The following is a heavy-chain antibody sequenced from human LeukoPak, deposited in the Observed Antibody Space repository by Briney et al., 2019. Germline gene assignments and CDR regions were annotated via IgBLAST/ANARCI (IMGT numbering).Heavy chain of an antibody. J-gene: IGHJ3*02. D-gene: IGHD6-13*01. Sequence: GGSLRLSCAASGFIFSDYSLNWVRQAPGKGLEWVSSISSSSSYTKSADSVKGRFTISRDNAKNSLYLQMNSLRDEDTAVYYCAKSIAAAGTDAFDIWGQGTMVTVSS. CDR2: ISSSSSYT. V-gene: IGHV3-21*01. CDR3: AKSIAAAGTDAFDI. CDR1: GFIFSDYS.